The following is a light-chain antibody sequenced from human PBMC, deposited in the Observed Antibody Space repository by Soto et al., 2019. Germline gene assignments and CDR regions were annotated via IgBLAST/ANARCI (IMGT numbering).Light chain of an antibody. CDR3: NSYTSTFTWV. CDR2: EVT. Sequence: QSALTQPASVSESPGQSITISCTGTSSDVGGHNFVSWFQQHPGKAPKLMIYEVTNRPSGVSDRFSGSKSGNTAPLTISGLQAEDEADYYCNSYTSTFTWVFGGGTKLTVL. V-gene: IGLV2-14*01. J-gene: IGLJ2*01. CDR1: SSDVGGHNF.